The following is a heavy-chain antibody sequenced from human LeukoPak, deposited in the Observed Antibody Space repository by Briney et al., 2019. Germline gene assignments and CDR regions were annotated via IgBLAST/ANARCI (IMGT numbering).Heavy chain of an antibody. V-gene: IGHV3-21*01. J-gene: IGHJ6*03. CDR3: ARDWNSMGYYYHMDV. D-gene: IGHD2/OR15-2a*01. CDR1: GFSFSSYS. Sequence: SGGSLRLSCAASGFSFSSYSMNWVRQAPGKGLEWVSCISSGNIYIYYADSVKGRFTISRDNAKNSLFLQTNSLRAEDTAVYYCARDWNSMGYYYHMDVWGKGTTVTVSS. CDR2: ISSGNIYI.